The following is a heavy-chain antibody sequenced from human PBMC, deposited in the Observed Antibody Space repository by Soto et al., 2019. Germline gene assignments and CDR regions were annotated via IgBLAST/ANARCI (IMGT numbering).Heavy chain of an antibody. D-gene: IGHD2-15*01. CDR3: ANREVVAWAFDY. J-gene: IGHJ4*02. Sequence: EVQLLESGGGLVQPGGSLRLSCAASGFTFSSYAMSWVRQAPGKGLEWVSAISGSGGSTYYADSVKGRFTISRDNSKNTLYLQMNSLRAEDTAVYYCANREVVAWAFDYWGQGTLVTVSS. CDR1: GFTFSSYA. CDR2: ISGSGGST. V-gene: IGHV3-23*01.